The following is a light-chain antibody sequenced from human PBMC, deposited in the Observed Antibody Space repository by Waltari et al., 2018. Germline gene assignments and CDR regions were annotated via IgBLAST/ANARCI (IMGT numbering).Light chain of an antibody. CDR3: QHYESLPVT. CDR1: QSISKY. J-gene: IGKJ1*01. Sequence: SCRASQSISKYLAWYQQKPGQAPRRLIYQASSRAAGIPDRFSGSGSGTDFSLSISRLEPEDFAVYYCQHYESLPVTFGQGTKVEIK. CDR2: QAS. V-gene: IGKV3-20*01.